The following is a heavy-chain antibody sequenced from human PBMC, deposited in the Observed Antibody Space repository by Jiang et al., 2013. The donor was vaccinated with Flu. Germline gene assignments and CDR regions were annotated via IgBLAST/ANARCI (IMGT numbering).Heavy chain of an antibody. J-gene: IGHJ4*02. Sequence: VQLLESGGGLVQPEGSLTLSCAASGFDFDNYAMSWVRQAPGKGLEWVSAAGGRHGVTYYAGSVRGXFTVSRDSSKNTLYLHMNSLRVEDTAVYYCANDVDDDDGTWFENWGQGTLVTVSS. D-gene: IGHD1-1*01. CDR2: AGGRHGVT. V-gene: IGHV3-23*01. CDR3: ANDVDDDDGTWFEN. CDR1: GFDFDNYA.